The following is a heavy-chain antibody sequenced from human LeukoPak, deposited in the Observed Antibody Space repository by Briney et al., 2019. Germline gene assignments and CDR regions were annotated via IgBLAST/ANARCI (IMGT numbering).Heavy chain of an antibody. CDR3: ATFGIVVVTPDAFDI. Sequence: ASVKVSCKVSGYTLTELSMHWVRQAPGKGLEGMGGFDPEDGETIYAQKFQGRVTMTEDTSTDTAYMELSSLRSEDTAVYYCATFGIVVVTPDAFDIWGQGTTVTVSS. J-gene: IGHJ3*02. CDR2: FDPEDGET. D-gene: IGHD3-22*01. CDR1: GYTLTELS. V-gene: IGHV1-24*01.